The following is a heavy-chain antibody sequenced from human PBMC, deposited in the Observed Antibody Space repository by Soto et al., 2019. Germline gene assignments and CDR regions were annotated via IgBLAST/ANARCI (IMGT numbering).Heavy chain of an antibody. J-gene: IGHJ4*02. Sequence: GASVKVSCKASGYTFTSYGISWVRQAPGQGLEWMGWISAYNGNTNYAQKLQGRVTMTTDTSTSTAYMELRSLRSDDTAVYYCARVIITIFGVVITPGYWGQGTLVTVYS. CDR3: ARVIITIFGVVITPGY. CDR1: GYTFTSYG. CDR2: ISAYNGNT. V-gene: IGHV1-18*04. D-gene: IGHD3-3*01.